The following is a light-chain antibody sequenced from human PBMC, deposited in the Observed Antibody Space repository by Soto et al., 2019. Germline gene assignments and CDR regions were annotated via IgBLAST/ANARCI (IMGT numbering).Light chain of an antibody. CDR2: LYSDGSH. CDR1: SGHSSYA. CDR3: QTWGTGIQL. Sequence: QLVLTQSPSASASLGASVKLTCTLSSGHSSYAIAWHQQQPEKGPRYLMKLYSDGSHSKGDGIPDRFSASSSGAERYLTISSLQSEDEADYYCQTWGTGIQLFGGGTKLTVL. J-gene: IGLJ2*01. V-gene: IGLV4-69*01.